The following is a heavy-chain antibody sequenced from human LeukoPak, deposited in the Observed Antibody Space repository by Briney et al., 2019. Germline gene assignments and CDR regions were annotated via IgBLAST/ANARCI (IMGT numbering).Heavy chain of an antibody. CDR3: ARGGYQLLPLDY. D-gene: IGHD2-2*01. CDR2: IYSGGST. V-gene: IGHV3-66*01. J-gene: IGHJ4*02. Sequence: GGSLRLSCAASGFTFRTYSMTWVRQAPGKGLEWVSVIYSGGSTYYADSVKGRFTISRDNSKNTLYLQMNSLRAEDTAVYYCARGGYQLLPLDYWGQGTLVTVSS. CDR1: GFTFRTYS.